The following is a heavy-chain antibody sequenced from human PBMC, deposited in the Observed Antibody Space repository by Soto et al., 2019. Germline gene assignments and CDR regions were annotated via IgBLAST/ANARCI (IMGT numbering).Heavy chain of an antibody. CDR3: ARVTPVVIGHYGMDV. J-gene: IGHJ6*02. CDR2: IKQDGSEK. D-gene: IGHD3-22*01. Sequence: PGGSLRLSCAASGFTFSSYWMSWVRQAPGKGLEWVANIKQDGSEKYYVDSVKGRFTISRDNAKNSLYLQMNSLRAEDTAVYYCARVTPVVIGHYGMDVWGQGTTVTVSS. V-gene: IGHV3-7*01. CDR1: GFTFSSYW.